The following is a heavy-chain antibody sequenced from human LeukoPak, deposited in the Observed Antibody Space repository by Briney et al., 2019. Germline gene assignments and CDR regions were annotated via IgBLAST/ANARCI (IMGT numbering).Heavy chain of an antibody. J-gene: IGHJ4*02. Sequence: PGRSLRLSCAASGFTFSSYSMHWVRQAPGKGLEWVAVISYNGSNKYYADSVKGRFTISRDNSKNTLYLQMHRLRAEDTAVYYCARYYTIEYPTYDSRLDYWGQGTLVTVSS. D-gene: IGHD3-22*01. CDR1: GFTFSSYS. CDR3: ARYYTIEYPTYDSRLDY. V-gene: IGHV3-30-3*01. CDR2: ISYNGSNK.